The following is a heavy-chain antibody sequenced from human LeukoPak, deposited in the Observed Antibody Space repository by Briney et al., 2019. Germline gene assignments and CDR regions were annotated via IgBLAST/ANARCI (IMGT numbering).Heavy chain of an antibody. D-gene: IGHD1-26*01. V-gene: IGHV3-23*01. Sequence: GGSLRLSCAASGFTFSSYAMSWVRQAPGKGLEWVSAISGSGGSTYYADSVKGRFTISRDNSKNTLYLQMNSLRAEDTAVYYCASELWGGSYEGGRLTYYFDYWGQGTLVTVSS. CDR3: ASELWGGSYEGGRLTYYFDY. CDR2: ISGSGGST. CDR1: GFTFSSYA. J-gene: IGHJ4*02.